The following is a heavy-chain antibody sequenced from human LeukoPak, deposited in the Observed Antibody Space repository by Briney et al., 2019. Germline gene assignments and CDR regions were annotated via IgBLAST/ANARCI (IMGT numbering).Heavy chain of an antibody. J-gene: IGHJ4*02. D-gene: IGHD5-24*01. CDR3: ARDLGGYNYWSFDY. CDR1: GDSVSSNSAA. CDR2: TYYRSKWYN. Sequence: SQTLSLTCAISGDSVSSNSAAWNWNRQSPSRGLEWLGRTYYRSKWYNDYAVSVKSRITINPDTSKNQFSLQLNSMTPEDTAVYYCARDLGGYNYWSFDYWGQGTLVTVSS. V-gene: IGHV6-1*01.